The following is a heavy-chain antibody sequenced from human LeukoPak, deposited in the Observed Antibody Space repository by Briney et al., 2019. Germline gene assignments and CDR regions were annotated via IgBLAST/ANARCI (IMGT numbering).Heavy chain of an antibody. V-gene: IGHV1-46*01. Sequence: ASVKVSCKASGYTFTSYYMHWVRQAPGQGLEWMGIINPSGGSTSYAQKFQGRVTITRDTSASTAYMELSSLRSEDTAVYYCARASYSGYDLHYWGQGTLVTVSS. CDR3: ARASYSGYDLHY. CDR2: INPSGGST. D-gene: IGHD5-12*01. J-gene: IGHJ4*02. CDR1: GYTFTSYY.